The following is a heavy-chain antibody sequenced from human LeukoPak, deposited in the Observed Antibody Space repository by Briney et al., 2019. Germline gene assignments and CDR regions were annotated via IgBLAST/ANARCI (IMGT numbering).Heavy chain of an antibody. CDR1: GFTFDDYA. J-gene: IGHJ3*02. CDR3: AKGLYSGSYKDAFDI. V-gene: IGHV3-9*03. D-gene: IGHD1-26*01. CDR2: ISWNSGSI. Sequence: GRSLRLSCAASGFTFDDYAMHWVRQAPGKGLEWVSGISWNSGSISYADSVKGRFTISRDNAKNSLYLQMNSLRAEDMALYYCAKGLYSGSYKDAFDIWGQGTMVTVSS.